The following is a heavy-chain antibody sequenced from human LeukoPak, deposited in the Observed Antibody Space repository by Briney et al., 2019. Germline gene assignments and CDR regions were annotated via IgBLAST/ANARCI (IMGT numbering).Heavy chain of an antibody. V-gene: IGHV4-59*01. Sequence: SETLSLTCSVSGGSISSYYWSWIRQPPGKGLEWIGYIYYSGSTNYNPSLKSRVTISVDTSKNQFSLKLSSVTAADTAVYYCARGRGGTAMVDCWGQGTLATVSS. D-gene: IGHD5-18*01. CDR3: ARGRGGTAMVDC. CDR1: GGSISSYY. CDR2: IYYSGST. J-gene: IGHJ4*02.